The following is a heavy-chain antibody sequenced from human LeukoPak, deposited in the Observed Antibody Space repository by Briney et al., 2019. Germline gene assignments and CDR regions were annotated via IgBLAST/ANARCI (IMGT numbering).Heavy chain of an antibody. J-gene: IGHJ6*03. CDR3: ARNTAAIVLRYFYLYMDV. D-gene: IGHD2-2*02. Sequence: GGSLRLSCAASGFAFHNYWMSWVRQAPGKGLEWVANIKVDGSEEYYVDSVKGRFTISRDNAKSSLYLQMNSLRAEDTAVYYCARNTAAIVLRYFYLYMDVWGKGTTVTVSS. CDR2: IKVDGSEE. V-gene: IGHV3-7*01. CDR1: GFAFHNYW.